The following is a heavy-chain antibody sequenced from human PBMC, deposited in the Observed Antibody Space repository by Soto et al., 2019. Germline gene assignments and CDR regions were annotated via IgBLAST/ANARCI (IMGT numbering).Heavy chain of an antibody. CDR1: GFTFSSYA. CDR3: AREVNPYYYDSSGYYYYYGMDV. J-gene: IGHJ6*02. D-gene: IGHD3-22*01. V-gene: IGHV3-30-3*01. Sequence: PGGSLRLSCAASGFTFSSYAMHWVRQAPGKGLEWVAVISYDGSNKYYADSVKGRFTISRDNSKNTLYLQMNSLRAEDTAVYYCAREVNPYYYDSSGYYYYYGMDVWGQGTTVTVSS. CDR2: ISYDGSNK.